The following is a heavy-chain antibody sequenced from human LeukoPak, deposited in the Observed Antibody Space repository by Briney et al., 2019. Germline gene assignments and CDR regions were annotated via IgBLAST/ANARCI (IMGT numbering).Heavy chain of an antibody. V-gene: IGHV3-21*01. CDR3: ARDRVSYCGGDWYPAGDY. CDR1: GFTFSSYS. CDR2: ISSSSSYI. D-gene: IGHD2-21*01. J-gene: IGHJ4*02. Sequence: GGSLRLSCAASGFTFSSYSMNWVRQAPGKGLEWVSSISSSSSYIYYADSVKGRFTISRDNAKNSLYLQMNSLRAEDTAVYYCARDRVSYCGGDWYPAGDYWGQGTLVTVSS.